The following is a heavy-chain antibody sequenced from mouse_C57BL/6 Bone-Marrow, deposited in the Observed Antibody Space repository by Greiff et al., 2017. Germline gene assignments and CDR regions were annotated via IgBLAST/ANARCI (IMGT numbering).Heavy chain of an antibody. J-gene: IGHJ2*01. CDR3: AGERWDYDDPFDY. V-gene: IGHV3-6*01. CDR1: GYSITSGYY. Sequence: EVKLQESGPGLVKPSQSLSLTCSVTGYSITSGYYWNWIRQFPGNKLEWMGYISYDGSNNYNPSLKNRISFTRDTSKNQFFLKLNSVTTEDTATDYCAGERWDYDDPFDYWGQGTTLTVSS. CDR2: ISYDGSN. D-gene: IGHD2-4*01.